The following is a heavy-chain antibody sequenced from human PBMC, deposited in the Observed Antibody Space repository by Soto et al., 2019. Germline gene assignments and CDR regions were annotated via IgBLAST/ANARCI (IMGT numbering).Heavy chain of an antibody. J-gene: IGHJ6*02. V-gene: IGHV1-3*01. CDR2: IHAGNGNT. CDR3: ARAACSSTSCYNYYAYGMDV. CDR1: GYTFTTYS. Sequence: GVSVKVSCKASGYTFTTYSMHWVRQAPGQRLEWMGWIHAGNGNTEHSQKFQGRVTITRDTSASTAYLELGSLRSEDTAVYYCARAACSSTSCYNYYAYGMDVWGQGTAVTVSS. D-gene: IGHD2-2*01.